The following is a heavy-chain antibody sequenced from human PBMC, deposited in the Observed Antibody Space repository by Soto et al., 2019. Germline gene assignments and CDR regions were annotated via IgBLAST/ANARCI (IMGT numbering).Heavy chain of an antibody. D-gene: IGHD3-3*02. Sequence: SETLSLTCTVSGGSISSHYWSWIRQPPGEELEWIGYIYYSGSTNYNPSLKSRVTISVDTSKNQFSLKLSSVTAADTAVYYCARESIRDAFDIWGQGTMVTVSS. V-gene: IGHV4-59*11. CDR1: GGSISSHY. CDR3: ARESIRDAFDI. CDR2: IYYSGST. J-gene: IGHJ3*02.